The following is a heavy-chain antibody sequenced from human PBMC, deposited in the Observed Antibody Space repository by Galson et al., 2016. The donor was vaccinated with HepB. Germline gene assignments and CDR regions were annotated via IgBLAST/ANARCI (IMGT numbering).Heavy chain of an antibody. Sequence: SVKVSCKASGYIFTNFGLSWVRQAPGQGLEWMGWISTYTGNTHYAQNFQGRVTLTTDTSTITAYMELRSLRSDDTAVYYCARSTVTNGMDVWGQGTTVTVS. V-gene: IGHV1-18*01. CDR3: ARSTVTNGMDV. CDR1: GYIFTNFG. J-gene: IGHJ6*02. CDR2: ISTYTGNT. D-gene: IGHD4-17*01.